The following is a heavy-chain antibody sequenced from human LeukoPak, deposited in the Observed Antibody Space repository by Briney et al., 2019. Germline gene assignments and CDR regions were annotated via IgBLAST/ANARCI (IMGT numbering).Heavy chain of an antibody. V-gene: IGHV4-38-2*02. J-gene: IGHJ6*03. CDR1: GYSISSGYY. D-gene: IGHD6-6*01. CDR2: IYHSGST. Sequence: SETLSLTCTVSGYSISSGYYWGWIRQPPGKGLEWIGSIYHSGSTYYNPSLKSRVTISVDTSKNQFSLKLSSVTAADTAVYYCRSSGYYYYMDVWGKGTTVTVSS. CDR3: RSSGYYYYMDV.